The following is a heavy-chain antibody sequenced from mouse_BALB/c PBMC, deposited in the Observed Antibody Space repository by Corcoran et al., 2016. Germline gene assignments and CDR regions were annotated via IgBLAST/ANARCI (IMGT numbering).Heavy chain of an antibody. CDR3: AREDRSYGYVDV. CDR1: GFAFSRYW. J-gene: IGHJ1*01. D-gene: IGHD2-14*01. V-gene: IGHV4-2*02. Sequence: EVKLLVSGGGLVQPGGSLNLSFSASGFAFSRYWMSWALQAPGKGQELICEINPGSSTINYTPSLKDKFIISRDNAKNTLYLQMSKVRAEDTALYYCAREDRSYGYVDVWGAGTTVTVS. CDR2: INPGSSTI.